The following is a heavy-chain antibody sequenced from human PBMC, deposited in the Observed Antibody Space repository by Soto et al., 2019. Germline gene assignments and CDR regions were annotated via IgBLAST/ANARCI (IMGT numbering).Heavy chain of an antibody. D-gene: IGHD6-19*01. CDR3: ATRASSSGWDAEYFQH. J-gene: IGHJ1*01. V-gene: IGHV5-51*01. CDR2: IYPGDSDT. CDR1: GYSFTSYW. Sequence: GESLKISCKGSGYSFTSYWIGWVRQMPGKGLEWMGIIYPGDSDTRYSPSFQGQVTISADKSISTAYLQWSSLKASDTAMYYCATRASSSGWDAEYFQHWGQGTLVTVSS.